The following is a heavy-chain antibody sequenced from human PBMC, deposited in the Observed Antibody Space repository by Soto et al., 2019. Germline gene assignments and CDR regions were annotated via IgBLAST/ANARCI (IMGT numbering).Heavy chain of an antibody. D-gene: IGHD2-2*01. CDR2: INPNSGGT. V-gene: IGHV1-2*04. Sequence: ASVKVSCKASGYTFTGYYIHWVRQAPGQGLEWMGWINPNSGGTNYAQKFQGWVTMTRDTSISTAYMELSRLRSDDTAVYYCARGDIVVVPAAINYYGMGVWGQGTTVTVSS. J-gene: IGHJ6*02. CDR1: GYTFTGYY. CDR3: ARGDIVVVPAAINYYGMGV.